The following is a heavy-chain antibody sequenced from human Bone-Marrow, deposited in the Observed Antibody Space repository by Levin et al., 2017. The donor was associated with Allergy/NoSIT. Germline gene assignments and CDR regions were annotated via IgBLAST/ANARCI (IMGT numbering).Heavy chain of an antibody. CDR2: ISNSGHST. J-gene: IGHJ4*02. Sequence: PGGSLRLSCAASEFTFSSYAMSWVRQAPGMGLDWVSAISNSGHSTYYADSVKGRFTISRDNSENTLHLQMDNLRDEDTAVYFCVSGSSGVRPYFFNHWGQGTLVTVSS. V-gene: IGHV3-23*01. D-gene: IGHD2/OR15-2a*01. CDR3: VSGSSGVRPYFFNH. CDR1: EFTFSSYA.